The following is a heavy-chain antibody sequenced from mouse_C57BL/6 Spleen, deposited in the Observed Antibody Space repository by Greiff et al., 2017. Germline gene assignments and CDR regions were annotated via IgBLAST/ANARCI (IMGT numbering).Heavy chain of an antibody. D-gene: IGHD1-1*01. Sequence: QVQLQQSGAELVKPGASVKISCKASGYAFSSYWMNWVKQRPGKGLEWIGQIYPGDGDTNYNGKFKGKATLTADKSSSTAYMQLSSLTSEDSAVYFCARKDHYYGSTFDYWGQGTTLTVSS. CDR3: ARKDHYYGSTFDY. V-gene: IGHV1-80*01. CDR2: IYPGDGDT. CDR1: GYAFSSYW. J-gene: IGHJ2*01.